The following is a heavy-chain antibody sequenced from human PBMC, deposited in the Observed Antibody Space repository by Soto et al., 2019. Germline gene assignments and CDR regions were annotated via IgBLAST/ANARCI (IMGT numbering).Heavy chain of an antibody. J-gene: IGHJ4*02. CDR2: ISGSGGST. CDR3: ANTGERRYGDYGLIEEGEFDY. D-gene: IGHD4-17*01. Sequence: GGSLRLSCAASGFTFSSYAMSWVRQAPGKGLEWVSAISGSGGSTYYADSVKGRFTISRDNSKNTLYLQMNSLRAEDTAVYYCANTGERRYGDYGLIEEGEFDYWGQGTLVTVSS. V-gene: IGHV3-23*01. CDR1: GFTFSSYA.